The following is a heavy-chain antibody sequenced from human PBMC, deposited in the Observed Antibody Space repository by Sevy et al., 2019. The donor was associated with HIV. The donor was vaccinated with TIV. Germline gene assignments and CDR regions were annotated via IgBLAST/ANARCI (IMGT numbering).Heavy chain of an antibody. CDR2: ISTTGDT. CDR3: ARVVYYYDRTAPRVAQTRFDP. V-gene: IGHV3-13*01. D-gene: IGHD3-22*01. Sequence: GGSLRLSCAASGFTFSSYDMHWVRQATGGGLEWVSGISTTGDTFYLGSVKGQSTNARENAKTYFYHQMNSLRAGDTAVYYCARVVYYYDRTAPRVAQTRFDPWGQGTLVTVSS. J-gene: IGHJ5*02. CDR1: GFTFSSYD.